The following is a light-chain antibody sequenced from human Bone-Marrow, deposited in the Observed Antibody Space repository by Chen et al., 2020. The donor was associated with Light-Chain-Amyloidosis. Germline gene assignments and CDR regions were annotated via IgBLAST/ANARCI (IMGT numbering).Light chain of an antibody. CDR1: DLPTKY. V-gene: IGLV3-25*03. CDR3: QSADSSGTYEVI. J-gene: IGLJ2*01. Sequence: SYELPQPPSVSVSPGQRARITCSGDDLPTKYAYWYQQKPGQAPVLVIHRDTERPSGSSERFSGSSSGTTATLTISGVQAEDEADYHCQSADSSGTYEVIFGGGTKLTVL. CDR2: RDT.